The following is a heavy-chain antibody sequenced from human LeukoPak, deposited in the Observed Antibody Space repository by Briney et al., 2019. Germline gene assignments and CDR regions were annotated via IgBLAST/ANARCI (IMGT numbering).Heavy chain of an antibody. D-gene: IGHD3-22*01. J-gene: IGHJ5*02. CDR3: ARDYRALVVVMGFDP. V-gene: IGHV3-33*08. CDR2: IWYDGSNK. Sequence: GGYLSLSCAASGFTFSSYGMHWVRQAPGQGLEWVAVIWYDGSNKYYADSVKGRFTISRDNSKNTLYLQMNSLRAEDTAVYYCARDYRALVVVMGFDPWGQGTLVTVSS. CDR1: GFTFSSYG.